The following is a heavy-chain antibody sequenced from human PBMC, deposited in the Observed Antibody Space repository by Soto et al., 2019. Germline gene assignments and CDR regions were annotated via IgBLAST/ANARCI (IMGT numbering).Heavy chain of an antibody. CDR2: IYGDDDK. D-gene: IGHD6-13*01. V-gene: IGHV2-5*02. CDR1: GFSLTTSGVG. CDR3: AHNPSYSTNWYIRDDLFDP. Sequence: QITLNESGPALVKPTQTLTLTCTFSGFSLTTSGVGVHWLRQPPGKALEWLAVIYGDDDKRYNPSLETRLTITKDTSKNQVVLTMTNMDPLDTATYYCAHNPSYSTNWYIRDDLFDPWGQGTLVTVSS. J-gene: IGHJ5*02.